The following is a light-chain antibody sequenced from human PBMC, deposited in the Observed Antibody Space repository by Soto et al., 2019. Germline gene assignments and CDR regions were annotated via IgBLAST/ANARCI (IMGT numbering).Light chain of an antibody. Sequence: IQMTQSPSTLSGSVGDRVTITCRASQTISSWLAWYQQKPGKAPKLLIYKASTLKSGVPSRFSGSGSGTEFTLTISNLHPDDFASYYCQQYNSYSEAFGQGTKVELK. J-gene: IGKJ1*01. CDR3: QQYNSYSEA. CDR2: KAS. V-gene: IGKV1-5*03. CDR1: QTISSW.